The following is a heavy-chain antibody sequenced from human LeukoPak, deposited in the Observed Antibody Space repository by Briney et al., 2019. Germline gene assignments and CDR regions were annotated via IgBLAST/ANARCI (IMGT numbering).Heavy chain of an antibody. CDR1: GFTFSSYA. Sequence: RPGGSLRLSCAASGFTFSSYAMSWVRQAPGKGLEWVSAISGSGGSTYYADSVKGRFTISRDNSKNTLYLQMNSLRAEDTAVYYCAKVGYGGSYYYYYYGMDVWGQGTTVTVSS. CDR3: AKVGYGGSYYYYYYGMDV. CDR2: ISGSGGST. J-gene: IGHJ6*02. D-gene: IGHD1-26*01. V-gene: IGHV3-23*01.